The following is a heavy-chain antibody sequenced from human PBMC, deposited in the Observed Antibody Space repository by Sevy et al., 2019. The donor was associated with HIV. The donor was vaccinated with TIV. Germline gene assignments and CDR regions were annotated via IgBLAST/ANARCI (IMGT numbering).Heavy chain of an antibody. CDR2: ISFGNNYI. CDR1: GFTFSTYT. Sequence: GGSLRLSCTASGFTFSTYTMNWVRQAPGKGLEWVSSISFGNNYIYYADSVKGRFTISRDNAKNSLYLQMNSLRAEDTALYYLARPYGSGSWEAFDLWGQGTMVTVSS. D-gene: IGHD3-10*01. V-gene: IGHV3-21*01. J-gene: IGHJ3*01. CDR3: ARPYGSGSWEAFDL.